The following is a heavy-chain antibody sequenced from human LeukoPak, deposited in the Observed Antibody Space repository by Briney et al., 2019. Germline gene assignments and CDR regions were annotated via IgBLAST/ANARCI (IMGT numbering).Heavy chain of an antibody. V-gene: IGHV1-18*01. J-gene: IGHJ4*02. CDR3: ARLPKCYDSSGYLPDDY. Sequence: GASVQVSCKASGYTFTSYGIRGVRQAPGQGLEWMGWISAYNGNTNYAQKLQGRVTMTTDTSTSTAYMELRSLRSDDTAVYYCARLPKCYDSSGYLPDDYWGQGTLVTVSS. D-gene: IGHD3-22*01. CDR2: ISAYNGNT. CDR1: GYTFTSYG.